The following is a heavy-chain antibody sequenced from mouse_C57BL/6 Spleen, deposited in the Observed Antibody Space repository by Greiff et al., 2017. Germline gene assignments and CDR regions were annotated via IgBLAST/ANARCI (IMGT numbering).Heavy chain of an antibody. D-gene: IGHD2-1*01. V-gene: IGHV5-9*01. Sequence: EVNVVESGGGLVKPGGSLKLSCAASGFTFSSYTMSWVRQTPEKRLEWVATISGGGGNTYYPDSVKGRFTISRDNAKNTLYLQMSSLRSEDTALYYCARIYYGNPRAMDYWGQGTSVTVSS. CDR1: GFTFSSYT. CDR2: ISGGGGNT. J-gene: IGHJ4*01. CDR3: ARIYYGNPRAMDY.